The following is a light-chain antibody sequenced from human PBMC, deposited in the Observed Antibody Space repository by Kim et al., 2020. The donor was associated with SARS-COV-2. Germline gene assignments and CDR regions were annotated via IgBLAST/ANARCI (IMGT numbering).Light chain of an antibody. CDR3: RKYNSAPWT. Sequence: DIQMTQSPSSLSASVGDRVTITCRASQGISNYLAWYQQKPGKVPILLIYNALALQSGVPSRFSGSGSGTDFTLTISSLQPEDVATYYCRKYNSAPWTFGQGTKVDIK. J-gene: IGKJ1*01. CDR2: NAL. V-gene: IGKV1-27*01. CDR1: QGISNY.